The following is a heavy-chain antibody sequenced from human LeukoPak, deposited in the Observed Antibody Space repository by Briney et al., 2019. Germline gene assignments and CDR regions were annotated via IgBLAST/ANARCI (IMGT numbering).Heavy chain of an antibody. Sequence: QAGGCLRHSCAASGFTFSDYTMQWVRQAPGKGLEWVALLPPDGSYQYYANSLKGRFTISRDNFKNELYLQMNSLRLEETAVNYFARGLHDRSWFVAHWGQGTLLSVSA. J-gene: IGHJ4*02. CDR2: LPPDGSYQ. D-gene: IGHD3-10*01. CDR1: GFTFSDYT. CDR3: ARGLHDRSWFVAH. V-gene: IGHV3-30*04.